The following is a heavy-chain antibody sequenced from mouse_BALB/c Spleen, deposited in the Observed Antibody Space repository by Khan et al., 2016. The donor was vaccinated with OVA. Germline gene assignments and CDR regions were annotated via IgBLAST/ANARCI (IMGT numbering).Heavy chain of an antibody. CDR1: GFNIRDTY. CDR2: IDPPNDDS. V-gene: IGHV14-3*02. Sequence: EVQLQESGAELVKPGASVKLSCSASGFNIRDTYIHWMKQRPEQGLEWIGRIDPPNDDSKYGPKVQAKATLTADTSSNTAYLQLSSLTSEDTAVYYCATLYCNPFAFWGQGTLVSVSA. J-gene: IGHJ3*01. CDR3: ATLYCNPFAF. D-gene: IGHD2-1*01.